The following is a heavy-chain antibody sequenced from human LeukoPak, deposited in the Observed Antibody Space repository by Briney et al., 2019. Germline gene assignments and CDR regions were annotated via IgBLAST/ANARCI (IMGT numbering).Heavy chain of an antibody. CDR1: GYTLTELS. CDR2: FDPEDGET. J-gene: IGHJ4*02. D-gene: IGHD2-2*01. Sequence: ASVKVSCKVSGYTLTELSMHWVRQAPGKGLEWMGGFDPEDGETIYAQKFQGRVTMTEDTSTDTAYMELSSLRSEDTAVYYCATVRGYCSSTSCEFDYWGQGTLVTVSS. CDR3: ATVRGYCSSTSCEFDY. V-gene: IGHV1-24*01.